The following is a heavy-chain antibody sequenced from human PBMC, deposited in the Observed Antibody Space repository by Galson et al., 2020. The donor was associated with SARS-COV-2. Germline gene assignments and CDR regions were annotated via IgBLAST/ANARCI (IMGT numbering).Heavy chain of an antibody. D-gene: IGHD3-3*01. CDR1: GFSLSTSGVG. CDR2: IYWDDDK. Sequence: SGPTLVKPTQTLTLTCTFSGFSLSTSGVGVGWIRQPPGKALEWLALIYWDDDKRYSPSLKSRLTITKDTSKNQVVLTMTNMDPVDTATYYCAHIGYERITIFGVVQHNWFDPWGQGTLVTVSS. CDR3: AHIGYERITIFGVVQHNWFDP. V-gene: IGHV2-5*02. J-gene: IGHJ5*02.